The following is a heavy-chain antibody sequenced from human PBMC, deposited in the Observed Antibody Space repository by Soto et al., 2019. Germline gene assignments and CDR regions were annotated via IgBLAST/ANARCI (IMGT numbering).Heavy chain of an antibody. V-gene: IGHV5-51*04. D-gene: IGHD3-9*01. J-gene: IGHJ6*02. CDR3: ARLGGSSNILTGYYRDYYYYGMDV. Sequence: ECLKISCKGSGYSFTSYWIGWVRQMPGKGLEWMGIIYPGDSDTRYSPSFQGQVTISADKPISTAYLQWSSLKASDTAMYYCARLGGSSNILTGYYRDYYYYGMDVWGQGTTVT. CDR2: IYPGDSDT. CDR1: GYSFTSYW.